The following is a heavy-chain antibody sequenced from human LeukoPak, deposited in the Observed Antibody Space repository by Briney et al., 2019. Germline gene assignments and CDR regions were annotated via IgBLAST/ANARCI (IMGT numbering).Heavy chain of an antibody. Sequence: GGSLRLSCAASGFTFSSYEMNWVRQAPGKGLEWVSYISSSSNTMYYADSVKGRFTISRDNAKNSLYLQMNGLRDEDTAVYYCAREVGSSRAFDIWGQGTMVTVSS. CDR3: AREVGSSRAFDI. CDR2: ISSSSNTM. CDR1: GFTFSSYE. D-gene: IGHD3-10*01. V-gene: IGHV3-48*03. J-gene: IGHJ3*02.